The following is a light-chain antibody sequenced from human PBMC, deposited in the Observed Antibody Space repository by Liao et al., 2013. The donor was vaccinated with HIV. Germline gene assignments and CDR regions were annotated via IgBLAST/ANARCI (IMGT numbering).Light chain of an antibody. CDR3: QAWDSSTAV. V-gene: IGLV3-21*01. Sequence: SYVLTQPPSVSVAPGKTARITCGGNNIGSKRVHWYQQRPGQAPVVVIFYNNDRPSGIPERFSGSNSGTTATLTISGTQAMDEADYYCQAWDSSTAVFGGGTKLTVL. CDR1: NIGSKR. J-gene: IGLJ2*01. CDR2: YNN.